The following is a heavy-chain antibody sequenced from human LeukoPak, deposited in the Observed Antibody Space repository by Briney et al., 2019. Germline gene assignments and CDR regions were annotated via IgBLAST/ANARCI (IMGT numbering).Heavy chain of an antibody. Sequence: PGGSLRLSCAASGFIVSANYMSWVRQAPGKGLEWVSVIYSGGSTYFADSVRGRFTISRDNSKNTLFLQMNSLRAEDTAVYYCARDRYFDSSGPPRWYYGMDVWGQGTTVTVSS. CDR3: ARDRYFDSSGPPRWYYGMDV. CDR2: IYSGGST. V-gene: IGHV3-53*01. CDR1: GFIVSANY. J-gene: IGHJ6*02. D-gene: IGHD3-22*01.